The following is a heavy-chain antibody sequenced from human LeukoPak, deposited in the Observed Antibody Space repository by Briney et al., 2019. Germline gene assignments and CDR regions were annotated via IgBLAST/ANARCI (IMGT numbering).Heavy chain of an antibody. D-gene: IGHD2-2*03. V-gene: IGHV1-18*04. J-gene: IGHJ6*04. CDR1: GYTFTSYG. CDR3: ARDGYCSSTSCYAFRYYYYGMDV. CDR2: ISAYNGNT. Sequence: ASVKVSCKASGYTFTSYGISWVRQAPGQGLEWMGWISAYNGNTNYAQKLQGRVTMTTDTSTSTAYMELGSLRSDDTAVYYCARDGYCSSTSCYAFRYYYYGMDVWGKGTTVTVSS.